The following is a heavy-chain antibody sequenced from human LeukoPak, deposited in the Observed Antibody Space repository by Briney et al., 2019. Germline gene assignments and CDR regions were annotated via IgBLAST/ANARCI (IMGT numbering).Heavy chain of an antibody. CDR2: INPNSGGT. J-gene: IGHJ3*02. CDR1: GYTFTGYY. V-gene: IGHV1-2*02. CDR3: ARESRPRDAFDI. Sequence: ASVKVSYKASGYTFTGYYMHWVRQAPGQGLEWMGWINPNSGGTNYAQKFQGRVTMTRDTSISTAYMELSRLRSDDTAVYYSARESRPRDAFDIWGQGTMVTVSS.